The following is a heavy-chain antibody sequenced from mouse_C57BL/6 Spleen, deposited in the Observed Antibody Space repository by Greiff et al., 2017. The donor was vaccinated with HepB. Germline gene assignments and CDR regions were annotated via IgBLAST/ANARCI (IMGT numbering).Heavy chain of an antibody. CDR2: IYPGDGDT. V-gene: IGHV1-82*01. D-gene: IGHD2-5*01. CDR1: GYAFSSSW. CDR3: ARENSGRYSNYPFAY. Sequence: QVQLKQSGPELVKPGASVKISCKASGYAFSSSWMNWVKQRPGKGLEWIGRIYPGDGDTNYNGKFKGKATLTADKSSSTAYMQLSSLTSEDSAVYYCARENSGRYSNYPFAYWGQGTLVTVSA. J-gene: IGHJ3*01.